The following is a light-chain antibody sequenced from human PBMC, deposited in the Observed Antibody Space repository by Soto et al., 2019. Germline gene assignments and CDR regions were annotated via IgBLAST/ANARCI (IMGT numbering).Light chain of an antibody. CDR3: QQCNGFPLT. Sequence: IQLTQSPSSLSASVGDRVTITCRAGQDIGSALAWYQQRPGKAPKLLLYDASNLEAGVPSRFSGSGSGTDFTLTITSLRTEDFATYYCQQCNGFPLTFGGGTKVQIK. CDR1: QDIGSA. J-gene: IGKJ4*01. CDR2: DAS. V-gene: IGKV1-13*02.